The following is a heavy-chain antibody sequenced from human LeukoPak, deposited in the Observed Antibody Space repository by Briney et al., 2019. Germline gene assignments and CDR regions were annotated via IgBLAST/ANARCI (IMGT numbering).Heavy chain of an antibody. Sequence: PGGSLRLSCAASGFTFSSYWMSWVRQAPGKGLEWVANIKQDGSEKYYVDSVKGRFTISRDNAKNSLYLQINSLRAEDTAVYYCARDREEGLTYTWYFDYWGQGTLVTVSS. CDR1: GFTFSSYW. CDR3: ARDREEGLTYTWYFDY. CDR2: IKQDGSEK. V-gene: IGHV3-7*01. D-gene: IGHD3-3*01. J-gene: IGHJ4*02.